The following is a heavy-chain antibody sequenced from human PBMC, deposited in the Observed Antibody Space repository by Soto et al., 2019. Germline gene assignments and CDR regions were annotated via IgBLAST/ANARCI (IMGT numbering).Heavy chain of an antibody. CDR1: EFTFNTYT. D-gene: IGHD6-19*01. Sequence: PGGSLRLSSSAAEFTFNTYTMHLVRQAPGKGLEWVATTSYDEKNKYHADSVKGRFTISRDNSKNTLYLQMNNLRTEDTAVYYCARPYSSGWSLPFDYWGQGTLVTVSS. V-gene: IGHV3-30*04. J-gene: IGHJ4*02. CDR2: TSYDEKNK. CDR3: ARPYSSGWSLPFDY.